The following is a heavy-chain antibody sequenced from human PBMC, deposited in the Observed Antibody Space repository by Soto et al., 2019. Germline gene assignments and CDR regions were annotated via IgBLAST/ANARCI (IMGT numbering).Heavy chain of an antibody. D-gene: IGHD6-19*01. CDR2: ISGSGGST. Sequence: PGGSLRLSCAASGFTFSSYAMSWVRQAPGKGLEWVSAISGSGGSTYYADSVKGRFTISRDNSKNTLYLQMNSLRAEDTAVYYCANAVRVGGWYSYYYYGMDVWGPGTTVTVSS. J-gene: IGHJ6*02. CDR1: GFTFSSYA. CDR3: ANAVRVGGWYSYYYYGMDV. V-gene: IGHV3-23*01.